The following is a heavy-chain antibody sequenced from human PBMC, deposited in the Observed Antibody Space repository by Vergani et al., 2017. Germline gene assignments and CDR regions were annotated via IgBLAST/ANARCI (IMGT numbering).Heavy chain of an antibody. V-gene: IGHV1-69*02. CDR2: IIPILGIA. CDR1: GGTFSSYT. Sequence: QVQLVQSGAEVKKPGSSVKVSCKASGGTFSSYTISWVRQAPGQGFEWMGRIIPILGIANYAQKFQGRVTITADKSTSTAYMDLSSLRSEDTAVYYCASARADEDFDYWGQGTLVTVSS. J-gene: IGHJ4*02. D-gene: IGHD6-25*01. CDR3: ASARADEDFDY.